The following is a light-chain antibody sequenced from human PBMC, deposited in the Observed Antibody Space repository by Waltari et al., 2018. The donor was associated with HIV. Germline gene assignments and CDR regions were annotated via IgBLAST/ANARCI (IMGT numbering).Light chain of an antibody. V-gene: IGLV1-44*01. CDR1: TSNIGGNT. J-gene: IGLJ1*01. CDR2: SNN. CDR3: AAWDDSLKGGA. Sequence: QSVLAQPPSASGTPGQRVTISCSGSTSNIGGNTVRWYQQLPGTAPQLLIYSNNERPSGVPDRLSVSTSGTSASLVISGLQAEDDADYYCAAWDDSLKGGAFGTGTKVTVL.